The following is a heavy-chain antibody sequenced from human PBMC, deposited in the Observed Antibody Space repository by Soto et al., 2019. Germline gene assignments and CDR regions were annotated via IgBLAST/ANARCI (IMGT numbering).Heavy chain of an antibody. CDR2: ISGSGGST. Sequence: EVQLLESGGGLVQPGGSLRLSCAASGFTFSSYAMSWVRQAPGKGLEWVSAISGSGGSTYYADSVKGRFTISRDNSKNTLYVQINSLRAEDRAVDYCSKDIGYCSSTSCNNAFGIWGQGTIVTVSS. J-gene: IGHJ3*02. D-gene: IGHD2-2*02. CDR1: GFTFSSYA. CDR3: SKDIGYCSSTSCNNAFGI. V-gene: IGHV3-23*01.